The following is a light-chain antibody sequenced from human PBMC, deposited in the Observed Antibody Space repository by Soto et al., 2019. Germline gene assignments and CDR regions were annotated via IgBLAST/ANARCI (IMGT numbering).Light chain of an antibody. CDR1: QSVDID. CDR3: QQYRKWPRT. CDR2: GAS. V-gene: IGKV3-15*01. J-gene: IGKJ1*01. Sequence: EVVLTQSPATLSVSPGERVTLSCRASQSVDIDLAWYQQIPGQAPRLLIYGASTRAPDMPGRFSGRGSGTEFSLNISILQSEDYAVYYCQQYRKWPRTFGQGNKLDIK.